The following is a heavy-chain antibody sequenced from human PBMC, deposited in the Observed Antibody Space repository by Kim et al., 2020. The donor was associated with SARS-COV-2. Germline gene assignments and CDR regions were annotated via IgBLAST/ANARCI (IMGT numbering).Heavy chain of an antibody. V-gene: IGHV3-11*01. J-gene: IGHJ4*02. CDR3: ARGSLWGGDY. CDR1: GFTFSDFA. D-gene: IGHD3-10*01. Sequence: GGSLRLSCAASGFTFSDFAMSWIRQAPGKGLEWLSYISGSGSALYYADSVKGRFTISRDNAKNSLYLQMNSLRVEDTAVYYCARGSLWGGDYWGQGTLVTVSS. CDR2: ISGSGSAL.